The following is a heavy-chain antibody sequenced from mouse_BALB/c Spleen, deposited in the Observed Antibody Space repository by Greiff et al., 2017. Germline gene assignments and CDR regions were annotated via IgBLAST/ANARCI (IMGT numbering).Heavy chain of an antibody. D-gene: IGHD2-10*02. CDR1: GFTFSSYG. Sequence: EVMLVESGGDLVKPGGSLKLSCAASGFTFSSYGMSWVRQTPDKRLEWVATISSGGSYTYYPDSVKGRFTISRDNAKNTLYLQMSSLKSEDTAMYYCARPYGNYGYYFGYWGQGTTLTVSS. J-gene: IGHJ2*01. CDR3: ARPYGNYGYYFGY. V-gene: IGHV5-6*01. CDR2: ISSGGSYT.